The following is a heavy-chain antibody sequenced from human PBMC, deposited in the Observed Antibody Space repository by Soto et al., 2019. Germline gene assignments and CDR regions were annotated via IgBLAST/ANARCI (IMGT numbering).Heavy chain of an antibody. D-gene: IGHD3-10*01. CDR3: AKASPPYYYGSGSYYDY. CDR1: GFTFSSYG. Sequence: GSLRLSCAASGFTFSSYGMHWVRQAPGKGLEWVAVISYDGSNKYYADSVKGRFTISRDNSKKTLYLQMNRLRAEDTAVYYCAKASPPYYYGSGSYYDYWGQGTLVTVSS. CDR2: ISYDGSNK. J-gene: IGHJ4*02. V-gene: IGHV3-30*18.